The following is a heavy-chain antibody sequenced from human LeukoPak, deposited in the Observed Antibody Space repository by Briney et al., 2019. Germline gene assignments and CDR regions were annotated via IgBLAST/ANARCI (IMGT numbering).Heavy chain of an antibody. CDR2: INPDSGAT. CDR3: ARSRYNWNANWFDP. J-gene: IGHJ5*02. D-gene: IGHD1-1*01. Sequence: ASVKVSCKASGYTFTGYSMHWVRQAPGQGLERMAWINPDSGATKYAQKFQGRVTMTRDTSISTAYMELTRLTSDDTAVYYCARSRYNWNANWFDPWGQGSLVSVSS. V-gene: IGHV1-2*02. CDR1: GYTFTGYS.